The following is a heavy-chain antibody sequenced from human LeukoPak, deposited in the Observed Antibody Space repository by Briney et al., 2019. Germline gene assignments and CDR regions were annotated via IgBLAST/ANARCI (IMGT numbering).Heavy chain of an antibody. J-gene: IGHJ4*02. D-gene: IGHD3-9*01. Sequence: ASVKVSCKASGYTFTGYYMHWVRQAPGQGLEWMGWISAYNGNTNYAQKFQGRVTMTTDTSTNTAYMELRSLRSDDTAVYYCARVDEGPHYWGQGTLVTVSS. CDR1: GYTFTGYY. V-gene: IGHV1-18*04. CDR3: ARVDEGPHY. CDR2: ISAYNGNT.